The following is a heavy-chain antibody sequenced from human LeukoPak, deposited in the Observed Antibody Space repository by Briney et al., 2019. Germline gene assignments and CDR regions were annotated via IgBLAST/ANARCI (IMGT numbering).Heavy chain of an antibody. D-gene: IGHD1-26*01. CDR2: IRYDGSNK. Sequence: PGGSLRLSCAASGFTFSRNGMHWVRQAPGKGLEWVAFIRYDGSNKNYADSVKGRFTISRDNSKNTLYLQMNSLRAEDTAVYYCSKDGGSYQLDYWGQGTLVTVSS. J-gene: IGHJ4*02. CDR3: SKDGGSYQLDY. CDR1: GFTFSRNG. V-gene: IGHV3-30*02.